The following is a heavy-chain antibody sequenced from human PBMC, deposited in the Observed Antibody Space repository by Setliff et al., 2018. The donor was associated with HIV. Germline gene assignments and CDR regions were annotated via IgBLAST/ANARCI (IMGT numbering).Heavy chain of an antibody. V-gene: IGHV1-2*02. J-gene: IGHJ6*03. CDR2: INPNSGGT. CDR1: GYTFSGSY. Sequence: ASVKVSCKASGYTFSGSYMHWVRQAPGQELEWMGWINPNSGGTNYAQKFQGRVTMTRDTSISTAYMELSRLRSDDTAVYYCARGDIIAVPAAIDMDVWGKGTTVTVSS. CDR3: ARGDIIAVPAAIDMDV. D-gene: IGHD2-2*01.